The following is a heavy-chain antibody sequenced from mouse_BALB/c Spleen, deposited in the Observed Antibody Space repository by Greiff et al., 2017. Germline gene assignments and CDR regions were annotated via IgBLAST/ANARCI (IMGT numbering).Heavy chain of an antibody. J-gene: IGHJ2*01. Sequence: VQLQQSGGGLVQPGGSRKLSCAASGFTFSSFGMHWVRQAPEKGLEWVAYISSGSSTIYYADTVKGRFTISRDNPKNTLFLQMTSLRSEDTAMYYCARGATVVATDFDYWGQGTTLTVSS. D-gene: IGHD1-1*01. CDR1: GFTFSSFG. V-gene: IGHV5-17*02. CDR3: ARGATVVATDFDY. CDR2: ISSGSSTI.